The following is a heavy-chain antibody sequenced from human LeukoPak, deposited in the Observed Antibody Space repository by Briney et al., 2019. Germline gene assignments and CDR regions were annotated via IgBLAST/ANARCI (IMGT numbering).Heavy chain of an antibody. Sequence: ASVKVSCKASGYTFTSYGISWVRQAPGQGLEWMGWISAYNGNTNYAQKLQGRVTMTTDTSTSTAYMELRSLRSDDTAVYYCARDLIGENLYDYVWGSYRYSLDYWGQGTLVTVSS. CDR3: ARDLIGENLYDYVWGSYRYSLDY. V-gene: IGHV1-18*01. D-gene: IGHD3-16*02. CDR2: ISAYNGNT. J-gene: IGHJ4*02. CDR1: GYTFTSYG.